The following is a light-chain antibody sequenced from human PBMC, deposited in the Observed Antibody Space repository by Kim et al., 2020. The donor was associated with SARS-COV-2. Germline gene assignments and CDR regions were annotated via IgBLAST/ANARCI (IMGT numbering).Light chain of an antibody. CDR1: QDIDRH. J-gene: IGKJ2*01. CDR3: QQYDNKPLYA. CDR2: DAS. Sequence: DIQLTQSPSSLSASVGDRVTITCQASQDIDRHLNWYQHKPGKDPGLLIHDASISDTGALSRFSGSGIGTKFTLTISSLQPDDVATYYCQQYDNKPLYAFGQGTKVEIK. V-gene: IGKV1-33*01.